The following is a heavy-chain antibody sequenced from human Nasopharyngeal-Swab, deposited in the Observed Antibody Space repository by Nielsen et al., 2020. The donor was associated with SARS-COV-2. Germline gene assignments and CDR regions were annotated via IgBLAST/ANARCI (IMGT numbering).Heavy chain of an antibody. D-gene: IGHD3-10*01. J-gene: IGHJ6*02. CDR1: GGSFSGYY. V-gene: IGHV4-34*01. CDR3: ARGDRDNYSSGSYYAHKPNYYYGMDV. Sequence: SETLSLTCAVYGGSFSGYYWSWIRQPPGKGLEWIGEINHSGSTNYNPSLKSRVTISVDTSKNQFSLKLSSVTAADTAVYYCARGDRDNYSSGSYYAHKPNYYYGMDVWGQGTTVTVSS. CDR2: INHSGST.